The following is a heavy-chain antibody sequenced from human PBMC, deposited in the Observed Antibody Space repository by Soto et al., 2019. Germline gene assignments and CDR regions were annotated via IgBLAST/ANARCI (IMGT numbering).Heavy chain of an antibody. CDR1: GYSFTSYW. Sequence: GESLKISCKGSGYSFTSYWISRVRQMPGKGLEWMGRIDPSDSYTNYSPSFQGHVTISADKSISTAYLQWSSLKASDTAMYYCASTYCSSTSCPYYYYGMDVWGQGTTVTVSS. D-gene: IGHD2-2*01. CDR3: ASTYCSSTSCPYYYYGMDV. CDR2: IDPSDSYT. J-gene: IGHJ6*02. V-gene: IGHV5-10-1*01.